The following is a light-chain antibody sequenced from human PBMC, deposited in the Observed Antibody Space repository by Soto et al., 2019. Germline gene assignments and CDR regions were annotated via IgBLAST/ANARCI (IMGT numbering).Light chain of an antibody. CDR2: EVS. CDR1: SSDVGGYKS. Sequence: QSVLTQPASVSGSPGQSITISCTGTSSDVGGYKSVSWYQQHPGKAPKLMIYEVSNRPSGVSNRFSGSKSGNTASLTISGLQAEDEADYYCSSYTSSSSWVFGGGTKLTVL. CDR3: SSYTSSSSWV. J-gene: IGLJ3*02. V-gene: IGLV2-14*01.